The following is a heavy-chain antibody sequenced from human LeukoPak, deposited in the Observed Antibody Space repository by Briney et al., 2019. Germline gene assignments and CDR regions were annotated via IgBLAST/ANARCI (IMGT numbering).Heavy chain of an antibody. CDR2: IIPIFGTA. Sequence: SVKVSCKASGGTFSSYAISWVRQAPGQGLEWMGGIIPIFGTANYAQKFQGRVTITTDESTSTAYMELSSLRSEDTAVYYCARTQGVITNWFDPWGQGTLVNVSS. CDR3: ARTQGVITNWFDP. J-gene: IGHJ5*02. D-gene: IGHD3-22*01. V-gene: IGHV1-69*05. CDR1: GGTFSSYA.